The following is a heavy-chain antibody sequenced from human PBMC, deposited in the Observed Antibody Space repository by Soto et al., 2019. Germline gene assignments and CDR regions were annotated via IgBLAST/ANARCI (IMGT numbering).Heavy chain of an antibody. D-gene: IGHD6-19*01. J-gene: IGHJ4*02. CDR2: ISPYTAET. Sequence: QVQLVQSGPEVKKPAASVQVSCKATGYPFTSYGIVWVRQAPGQGLEWMGWISPYTAETRYTEKFQDRLTLTTDTSTNTAFMDLRNLTSDDTGVYFCARGPVAGSDFWGQGTLVTVSS. CDR1: GYPFTSYG. CDR3: ARGPVAGSDF. V-gene: IGHV1-18*01.